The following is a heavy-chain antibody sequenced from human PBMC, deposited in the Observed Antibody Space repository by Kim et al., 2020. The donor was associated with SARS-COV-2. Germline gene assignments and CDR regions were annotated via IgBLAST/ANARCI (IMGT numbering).Heavy chain of an antibody. V-gene: IGHV4-4*09. CDR1: GVSISNYY. CDR2: INRTGNT. Sequence: SETLSLTCAVSGVSISNYYWSWIRQPPGKGLEWIGYINRTGNTNYNPSLKSRVTISIDTSRNQFSLSLSSVTVADTAVYYCASHLVGPPHPWGQGALVTASS. J-gene: IGHJ5*02. D-gene: IGHD3-3*01. CDR3: ASHLVGPPHP.